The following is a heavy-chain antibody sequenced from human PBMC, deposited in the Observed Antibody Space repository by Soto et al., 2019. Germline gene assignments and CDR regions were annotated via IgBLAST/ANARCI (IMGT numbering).Heavy chain of an antibody. D-gene: IGHD3-22*01. Sequence: EVQLLESGGGLVQPGGSLRLSCTASGFSFSSYAMSWVRHAPGKGLERVSVISGSTATIHYADSVKGRFTISRDNSKNTLYLQRNSLRAEDTAVYYCAKGRKGYHDSHGSPLTVDVWGQGTMVTVSP. CDR3: AKGRKGYHDSHGSPLTVDV. CDR2: ISGSTATI. V-gene: IGHV3-23*01. J-gene: IGHJ3*01. CDR1: GFSFSSYA.